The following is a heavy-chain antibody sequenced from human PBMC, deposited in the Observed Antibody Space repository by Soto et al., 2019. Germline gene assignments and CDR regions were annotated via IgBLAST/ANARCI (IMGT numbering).Heavy chain of an antibody. V-gene: IGHV4-39*01. Sequence: QLQLQESGPGLVKTSETLSLTCTVSGGSISSSPYYWGWIRQPPGKGLEWIGSINYSGSTYYNPSPKGRLTLSVDTSKNQFSLRVISVTAADTALYYCSRRAPEGFDPWGQGTLVTVSS. CDR2: INYSGST. CDR3: SRRAPEGFDP. J-gene: IGHJ5*02. CDR1: GGSISSSPYY.